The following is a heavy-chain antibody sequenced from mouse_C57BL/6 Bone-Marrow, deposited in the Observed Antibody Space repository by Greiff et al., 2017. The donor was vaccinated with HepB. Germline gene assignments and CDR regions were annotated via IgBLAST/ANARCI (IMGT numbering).Heavy chain of an antibody. CDR3: ARWLLRPYAMDY. D-gene: IGHD2-3*01. CDR1: GYTFTSYW. Sequence: VQLQHPGAELVKPGASVKLSCKASGYTFTSYWMQWVKQRPGQGLEWIGEIDPSDSYTNYNQKFEGKATLTVDTSSSTAYMQLSSLTSEDSAVYYCARWLLRPYAMDYWGQGTSVTVSS. CDR2: IDPSDSYT. J-gene: IGHJ4*01. V-gene: IGHV1-50*01.